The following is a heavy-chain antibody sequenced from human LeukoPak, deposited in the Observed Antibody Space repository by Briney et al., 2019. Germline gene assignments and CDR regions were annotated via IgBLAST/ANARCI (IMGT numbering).Heavy chain of an antibody. J-gene: IGHJ4*02. CDR2: INHGGST. CDR3: ARGPILLWFGELAGYFDY. V-gene: IGHV4-34*01. CDR1: GGSFSGYY. D-gene: IGHD3-10*01. Sequence: SETLSLTCAGYGGSFSGYYWSRIRQPPGKGWEWIGEINHGGSTNYNTSHHSLITISVDPSKNQFSQQLSSVTDADTAVYYCARGPILLWFGELAGYFDYWGQGTLVTVSS.